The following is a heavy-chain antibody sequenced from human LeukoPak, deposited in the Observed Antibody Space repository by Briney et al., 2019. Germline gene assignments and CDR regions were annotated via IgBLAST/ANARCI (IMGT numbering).Heavy chain of an antibody. CDR1: GFTFSSYA. CDR3: AKETVAGTSDYYYYYGMDV. V-gene: IGHV3-23*01. CDR2: ISGSGGST. Sequence: GGSLRLSCAASGFTFSSYAMSWVRQAPGKGLEWVSAISGSGGSTYYADSVKGRFTISRDNSKNTLYLQMNSLRAEDTAVYYCAKETVAGTSDYYYYYGMDVWGQGTTVTVSS. D-gene: IGHD6-19*01. J-gene: IGHJ6*02.